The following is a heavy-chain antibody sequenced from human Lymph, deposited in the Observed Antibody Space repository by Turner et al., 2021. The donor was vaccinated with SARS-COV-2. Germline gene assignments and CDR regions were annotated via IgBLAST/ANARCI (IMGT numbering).Heavy chain of an antibody. CDR3: AKGGGWGYQLGVYFDY. Sequence: EVQLLESGGGLVQPGGSLRLSCAASGFTFSSYAMSWVRQARGKGLEWGSAISGSGGSKYYADSVKGRFTISRDNSKNKLYLQMNSLRAEDTAVYYCAKGGGWGYQLGVYFDYWGQGTLVTVSS. CDR1: GFTFSSYA. D-gene: IGHD2-2*01. V-gene: IGHV3-23*01. J-gene: IGHJ4*02. CDR2: ISGSGGSK.